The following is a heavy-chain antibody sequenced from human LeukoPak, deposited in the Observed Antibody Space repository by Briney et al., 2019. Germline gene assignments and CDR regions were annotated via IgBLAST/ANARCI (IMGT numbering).Heavy chain of an antibody. D-gene: IGHD6-13*01. CDR1: GYTFTGYY. V-gene: IGHV1-2*02. CDR3: ARIKWAAAND. CDR2: INPNSGDT. Sequence: ASVKVSCKASGYTFTGYYMHWVRQAPGQGLEWMGWINPNSGDTNYAQNFQGRVTMTRDTSINTAYMEQSSLRSDDTAVYYCARIKWAAANDWGQGTLVTVSS. J-gene: IGHJ4*02.